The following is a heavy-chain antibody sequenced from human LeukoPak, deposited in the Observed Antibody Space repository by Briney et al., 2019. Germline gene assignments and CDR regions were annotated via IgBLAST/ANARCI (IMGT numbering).Heavy chain of an antibody. V-gene: IGHV4-34*01. CDR3: AKNRQSGFSFDP. D-gene: IGHD1-26*01. Sequence: SETLSLTCAVYGGSLNGYYWSWIRQPPGKGLEWIGEGGNSGGTKFNPSLKSRVTISADTSKNQFSLKLSSVTAADTAVYYCAKNRQSGFSFDPWGQGTLVTVSS. CDR1: GGSLNGYY. CDR2: GGNSGGT. J-gene: IGHJ5*02.